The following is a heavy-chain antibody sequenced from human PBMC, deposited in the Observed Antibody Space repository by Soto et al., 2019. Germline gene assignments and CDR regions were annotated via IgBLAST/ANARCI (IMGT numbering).Heavy chain of an antibody. CDR3: ATWSAYCGGDCYTFDY. CDR1: GGTFSSYT. D-gene: IGHD2-21*02. V-gene: IGHV1-69*02. J-gene: IGHJ4*02. CDR2: IIPILGIA. Sequence: QVQLVQSGAEVKKPGSSVKVSCKASGGTFSSYTISWVRQAPGQGLEWMGRIIPILGIANYAQKFQGRVTITAEQSTSTAYMELSSLRSEDTAVYYCATWSAYCGGDCYTFDYWGQGTLVTVSS.